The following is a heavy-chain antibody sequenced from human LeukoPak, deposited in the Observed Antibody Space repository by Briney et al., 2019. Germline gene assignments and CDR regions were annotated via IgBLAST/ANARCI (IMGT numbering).Heavy chain of an antibody. CDR1: GGSFSDYF. CDR2: IDHSGYT. CDR3: ARDSGTTGEVKFDP. J-gene: IGHJ5*02. V-gene: IGHV4-34*01. Sequence: SETLSLTCAVYGGSFSDYFWNWIRQSPGKGLEWIGEIDHSGYTNYNPSLKSRVTLSVDTSKNQFSLKLMSVTAADTAVYYCARDSGTTGEVKFDPWGQGTLVTVSS. D-gene: IGHD3-10*01.